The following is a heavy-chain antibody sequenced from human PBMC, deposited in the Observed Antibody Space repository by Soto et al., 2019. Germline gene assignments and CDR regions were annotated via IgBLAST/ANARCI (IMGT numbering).Heavy chain of an antibody. V-gene: IGHV4-39*01. CDR3: ARRRYYYYGMDV. Sequence: SETLSLTCTVSGGSISSSSYYWGWIRQPPGKGLEWIGSIYYSGSTYYNPSLKSRVTISVDTSKNQFSLKLSSVTAADTAVYYCARRRYYYYGMDVWGQGTTVT. J-gene: IGHJ6*01. CDR2: IYYSGST. CDR1: GGSISSSSYY.